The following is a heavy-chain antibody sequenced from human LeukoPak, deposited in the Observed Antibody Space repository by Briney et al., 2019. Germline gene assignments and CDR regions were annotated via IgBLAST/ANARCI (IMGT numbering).Heavy chain of an antibody. CDR1: SYSITTNHY. J-gene: IGHJ4*02. V-gene: IGHV4-38-2*01. Sequence: ASETLSLTCAVSSYSITTNHYWGWIRQPPGKGLERIGNIYHSGITYYNPSLKSRVTMSVDTSKNQFSLKLSSVTAADTAVYYCARGGQWLPFDYWGQGTLVTVSS. CDR2: IYHSGIT. CDR3: ARGGQWLPFDY. D-gene: IGHD6-19*01.